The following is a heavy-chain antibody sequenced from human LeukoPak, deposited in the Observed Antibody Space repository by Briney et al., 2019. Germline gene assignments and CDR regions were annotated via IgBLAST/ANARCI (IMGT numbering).Heavy chain of an antibody. CDR2: INHSGST. V-gene: IGHV4-34*01. CDR1: GGSFSGYY. D-gene: IGHD3-22*01. J-gene: IGHJ6*03. Sequence: PSETLSLTCAVYGGSFSGYYWSWIRQPPGKGLEWIGEINHSGSTNYNPSLKSRVTISVDTSKNQFSLTLSSVTAADTAVYYCARGRYYYDSSGYYPFGPYYYYYMDVWGKGTTVTVSS. CDR3: ARGRYYYDSSGYYPFGPYYYYYMDV.